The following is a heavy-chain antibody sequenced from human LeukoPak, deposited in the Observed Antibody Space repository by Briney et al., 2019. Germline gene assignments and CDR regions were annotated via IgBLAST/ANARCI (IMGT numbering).Heavy chain of an antibody. CDR3: ARGLDKYDYWSGYFLAD. J-gene: IGHJ4*02. D-gene: IGHD3-3*01. Sequence: GASEKVSCKASGYTFTGYYMYWVRQAPGQGLEWMGWINPNSGGTNYAQTFQGRVTMTRDTSISTAYMELSRLRSDDTAVYYCARGLDKYDYWSGYFLADWGQGTLVTVSS. CDR2: INPNSGGT. CDR1: GYTFTGYY. V-gene: IGHV1-2*02.